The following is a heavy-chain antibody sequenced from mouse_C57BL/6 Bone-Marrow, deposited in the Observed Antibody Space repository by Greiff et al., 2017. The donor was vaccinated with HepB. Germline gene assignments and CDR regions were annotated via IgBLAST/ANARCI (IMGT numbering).Heavy chain of an antibody. J-gene: IGHJ4*01. D-gene: IGHD1-1*01. CDR1: GYTFTSYG. Sequence: QVQLQQSGAELARPGASVKLSCKASGYTFTSYGISWVKQRTGQGLEWIGEIYPRSGNTYYNEKFKGKATLTADKSSSTAYMELRSLTSEDSAVYFCARSPFTTVVAPEGYAMDYWGQGTSVTVSS. V-gene: IGHV1-81*01. CDR2: IYPRSGNT. CDR3: ARSPFTTVVAPEGYAMDY.